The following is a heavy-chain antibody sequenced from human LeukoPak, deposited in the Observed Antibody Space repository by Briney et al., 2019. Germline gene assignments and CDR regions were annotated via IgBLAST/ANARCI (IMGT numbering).Heavy chain of an antibody. J-gene: IGHJ3*02. CDR2: ISGSGGST. V-gene: IGHV3-23*01. CDR1: GFTFSNYA. D-gene: IGHD3-10*01. CDR3: AKDMSAPGSYAFDI. Sequence: GGSLRLSCAASGFTFSNYAMSWVRQAPGKGLEWVSSISGSGGSTYYADSVKGRFTISRDNSKNTLYLQMNSLRDEDTAVYYCAKDMSAPGSYAFDIWGQGTMVTVSS.